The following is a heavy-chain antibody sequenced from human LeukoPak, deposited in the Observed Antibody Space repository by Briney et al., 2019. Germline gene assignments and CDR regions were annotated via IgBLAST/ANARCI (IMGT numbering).Heavy chain of an antibody. Sequence: EASVKVSCKASGYTFTSYYMHWVRQAPGQGLEWMGLINPTGGSTGYAQKFQGRVTMTTDTSTSTAYMELRSLRSDDTAVYYCARDRWRYCSSTSCSPGDYWGQGTLVTVSS. CDR1: GYTFTSYY. CDR2: INPTGGST. V-gene: IGHV1-46*01. CDR3: ARDRWRYCSSTSCSPGDY. J-gene: IGHJ4*02. D-gene: IGHD2-2*01.